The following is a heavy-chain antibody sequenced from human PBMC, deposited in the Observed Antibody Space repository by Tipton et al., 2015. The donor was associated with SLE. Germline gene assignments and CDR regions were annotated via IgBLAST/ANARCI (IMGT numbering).Heavy chain of an antibody. CDR2: IYYSGST. V-gene: IGHV4-39*01. CDR1: GGSISSSSYY. Sequence: TLSLTCTVSGGSISSSSYYWGWIRQPPGKGLEWIGSIYYSGSTYYNPSLKSRVTISVDTSKNQFSLKLSSVTAADTAVYYCARLPPRYFDYWGQGTLVTLPS. CDR3: ARLPPRYFDY. J-gene: IGHJ4*02.